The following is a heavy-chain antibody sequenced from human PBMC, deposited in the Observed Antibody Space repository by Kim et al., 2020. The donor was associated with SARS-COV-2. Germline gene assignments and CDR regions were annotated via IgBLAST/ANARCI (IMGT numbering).Heavy chain of an antibody. J-gene: IGHJ5*02. CDR2: ISSSSSYT. V-gene: IGHV3-11*03. CDR1: GFTFSDYY. Sequence: GGSLRLSCAASGFTFSDYYMSWIRQAPGKGREWVSYISSSSSYTNYADSVKGRFTISRDNAKNSLYLQMNSLRAEDTAVYYCARGRSWIDPWGQGTLVTVSS. CDR3: ARGRSWIDP.